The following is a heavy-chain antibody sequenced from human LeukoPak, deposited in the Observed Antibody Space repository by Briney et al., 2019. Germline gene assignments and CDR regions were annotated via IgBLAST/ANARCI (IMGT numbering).Heavy chain of an antibody. CDR3: ARHLVLWGGSGWFDY. V-gene: IGHV4-34*01. CDR1: GGPFRGYY. J-gene: IGHJ4*02. CDR2: INHSGST. Sequence: SEPLSLTCAVYGGPFRGYYWLWLRAPPGKGLECMGEINHSGSTNYTPSLESRVTITVYTSENELSLEQSSVTAADTAVYYCARHLVLWGGSGWFDYWGQGTLVTVSS. D-gene: IGHD6-19*01.